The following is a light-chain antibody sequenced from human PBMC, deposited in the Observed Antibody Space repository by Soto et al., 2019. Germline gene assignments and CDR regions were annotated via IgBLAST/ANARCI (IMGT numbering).Light chain of an antibody. J-gene: IGLJ3*02. CDR3: CSYAGSSTLV. CDR2: EVT. V-gene: IGLV2-23*02. Sequence: QAVVTQPASVSGSPGQSITISCTGTSSDVGSYNLVSWYQQHPGKAPKVMIYEVTKRPSGVSDHFSGSKSGNTASLTISGLQAEDEADYYCCSYAGSSTLVFGGGTQLTVL. CDR1: SSDVGSYNL.